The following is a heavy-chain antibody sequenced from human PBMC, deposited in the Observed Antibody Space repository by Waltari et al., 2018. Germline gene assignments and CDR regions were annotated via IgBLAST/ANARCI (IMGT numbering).Heavy chain of an antibody. CDR1: GFTVSSNY. J-gene: IGHJ6*02. D-gene: IGHD3-22*01. CDR3: AREYYYDSSGLAYGMDV. V-gene: IGHV3-53*01. Sequence: EVQLVESGGGLIQPGGSLRLSCAASGFTVSSNYMSWVRQAPGTGLQWVSVIYSGGSTYYADSVKGRFTISRDNSKNTLYLQMNSLRAEDTAVYYCAREYYYDSSGLAYGMDVWGQGTTVTVSS. CDR2: IYSGGST.